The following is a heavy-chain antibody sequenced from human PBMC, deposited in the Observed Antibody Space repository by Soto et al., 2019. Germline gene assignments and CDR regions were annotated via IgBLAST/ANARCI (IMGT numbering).Heavy chain of an antibody. J-gene: IGHJ5*02. V-gene: IGHV3-30*18. CDR2: ISYDGVNK. D-gene: IGHD3-16*01. CDR1: RSSFSAYG. Sequence: EGSLRLSFAASRSSFSAYGMHWVRQAPGKGLEWVECISYDGVNKFYSSSVKVRLTVSIDNAKNTFYLQMNRMRTADTALYYWGKARSASVWSGVDXWGQGALVIVSX. CDR3: GKARSASVWSGVDX.